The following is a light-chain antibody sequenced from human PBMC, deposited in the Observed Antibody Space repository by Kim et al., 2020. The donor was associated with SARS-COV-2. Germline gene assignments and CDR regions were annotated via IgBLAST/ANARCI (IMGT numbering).Light chain of an antibody. CDR2: DAS. CDR1: QSVSSY. V-gene: IGKV3-11*01. Sequence: SPGERATLSCWASQSVSSYLAWYQQKPGQAPRLLIYDASNRATGIPARFSGSGSGTDFTLTISSLEPEDFAVYYCQQRSNWPPLTFGGGTKVDIK. J-gene: IGKJ4*01. CDR3: QQRSNWPPLT.